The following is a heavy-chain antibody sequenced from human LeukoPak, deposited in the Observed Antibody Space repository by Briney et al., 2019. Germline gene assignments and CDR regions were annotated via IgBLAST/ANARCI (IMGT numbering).Heavy chain of an antibody. CDR3: GKEGGA. D-gene: IGHD3-16*01. J-gene: IGHJ5*02. CDR2: IGGRGGST. V-gene: IGHV3-23*01. Sequence: GGSLRLSCAASGFRFSDFTMTWVRQPPGKGPEWVTAIGGRGGSTYYADSVRGRFTISRDNSKDILYLQMNSLKVEDTATYYCGKEGGAWGQGTKVTVSS. CDR1: GFRFSDFT.